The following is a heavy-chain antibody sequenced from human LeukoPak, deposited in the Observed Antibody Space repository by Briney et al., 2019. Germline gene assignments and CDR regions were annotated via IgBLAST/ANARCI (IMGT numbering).Heavy chain of an antibody. CDR2: ISYDGSSK. D-gene: IGHD3-10*01. CDR3: ARARDYYGSGSHPDY. V-gene: IGHV3-30-3*01. Sequence: RSLRLSCVASGFTFSTYATHWVRQAPGKGLEWVAVISYDGSSKYYADSMKGRFTISRDKSKNTLYLLVDTLRVEDTAVYYCARARDYYGSGSHPDYWGQGTLVTVSS. CDR1: GFTFSTYA. J-gene: IGHJ4*02.